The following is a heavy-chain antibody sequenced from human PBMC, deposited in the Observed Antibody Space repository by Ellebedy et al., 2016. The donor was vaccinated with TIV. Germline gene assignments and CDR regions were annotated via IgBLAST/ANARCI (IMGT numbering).Heavy chain of an antibody. J-gene: IGHJ4*02. V-gene: IGHV1-2*02. CDR3: TRGGYCDRRGTDY. D-gene: IGHD2-15*01. CDR2: INPNSGGT. Sequence: ASVKVSCKASGYTFTGYYMHRVRQPPGHGFDWMGWINPNSGGTNYAQKFQGRVTMTRDTSISTAYKELSRLRSDDTAVYYWTRGGYCDRRGTDYWGQGTLVTVSS. CDR1: GYTFTGYY.